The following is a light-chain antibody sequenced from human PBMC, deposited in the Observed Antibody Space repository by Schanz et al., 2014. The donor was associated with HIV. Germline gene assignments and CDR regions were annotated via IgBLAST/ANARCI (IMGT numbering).Light chain of an antibody. CDR2: DVS. V-gene: IGLV2-14*02. CDR3: CSYSRVGTPHYV. Sequence: QSVLTQPASVSGSPGQSITISCTGTSSDVGSYNLVSWYQQHPGKAPKLMIYDVSSRPSGVSNRFSGSKSDNTASLTISGLQAEDEADYYCCSYSRVGTPHYVFGTGTKLTVL. J-gene: IGLJ1*01. CDR1: SSDVGSYNL.